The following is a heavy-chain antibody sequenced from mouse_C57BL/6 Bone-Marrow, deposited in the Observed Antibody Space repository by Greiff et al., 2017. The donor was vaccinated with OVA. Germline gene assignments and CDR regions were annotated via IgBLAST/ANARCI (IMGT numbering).Heavy chain of an antibody. Sequence: VQLQQPGAELVRPGTSVKLSCKASGYTFTSYWMHWVKQRPGQGLEWIGVIDPSDSYTNYNQKFKGKATLTVDTSSSSAYMQLSSLTSEDSAVYYCARKGTAWFAYWGQGTLVTVSA. J-gene: IGHJ3*01. CDR2: IDPSDSYT. CDR1: GYTFTSYW. V-gene: IGHV1-59*01. CDR3: ARKGTAWFAY. D-gene: IGHD4-1*01.